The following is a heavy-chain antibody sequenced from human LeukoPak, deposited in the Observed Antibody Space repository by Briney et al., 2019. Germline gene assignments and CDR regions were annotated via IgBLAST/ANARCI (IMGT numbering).Heavy chain of an antibody. J-gene: IGHJ4*02. CDR3: ARGVKDPYYYDSSGYPHFDY. CDR1: GFTFSSYA. CDR2: INHSGST. Sequence: GSLRLSCAASGFTFSSYAMSWIRQPPGKGLEWIGEINHSGSTNYNPSLKSRVTISVDTSKNQFSLKLSSVTAADTAVYYCARGVKDPYYYDSSGYPHFDYWGQGTLVTVSS. D-gene: IGHD3-22*01. V-gene: IGHV4-34*01.